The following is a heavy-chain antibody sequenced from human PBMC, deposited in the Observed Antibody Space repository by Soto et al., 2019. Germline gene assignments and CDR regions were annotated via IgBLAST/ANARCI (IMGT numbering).Heavy chain of an antibody. V-gene: IGHV4-39*01. J-gene: IGHJ5*02. CDR3: ARPYSSSSNWFDP. Sequence: SETLSLTCTVSGGSISSSSYYWGWILQPPGKGLEWIGSIYYSGSTYYNPSLKSRVTISVDTSKNQFSLKLSSVTAADTAVYYCARPYSSSSNWFDPWGQGTLVTVSS. CDR2: IYYSGST. CDR1: GGSISSSSYY. D-gene: IGHD6-6*01.